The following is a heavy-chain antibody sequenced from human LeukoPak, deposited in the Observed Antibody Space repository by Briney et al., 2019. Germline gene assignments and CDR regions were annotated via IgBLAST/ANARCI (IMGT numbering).Heavy chain of an antibody. J-gene: IGHJ4*02. V-gene: IGHV4-38-2*01. CDR2: IYHSGST. CDR1: GYSISSGYY. CDR3: ARWIVVVPAASIDY. D-gene: IGHD2-2*01. Sequence: SETLSLTCAVSGYSISSGYYWGWIRQPPGKGLEWIGSIYHSGSTYYNPSLKSRVTISVDTSKNQFSLKLSSVTAADTAVYYCARWIVVVPAASIDYWGQGTLVTVSS.